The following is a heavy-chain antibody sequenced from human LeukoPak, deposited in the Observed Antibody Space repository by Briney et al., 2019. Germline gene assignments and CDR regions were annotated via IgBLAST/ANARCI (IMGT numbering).Heavy chain of an antibody. V-gene: IGHV3-23*01. CDR3: AKAVRRLHDAFDI. Sequence: HPGGSLRLSCAASGFTFSSYAMSWVRQAPGKGLEWVSAISGSGGSTYYADSVKGRFTISRDNSKNTLYLQMNSLRAEDTAVYYCAKAVRRLHDAFDIWGQGTMVTVSS. J-gene: IGHJ3*02. D-gene: IGHD2-15*01. CDR1: GFTFSSYA. CDR2: ISGSGGST.